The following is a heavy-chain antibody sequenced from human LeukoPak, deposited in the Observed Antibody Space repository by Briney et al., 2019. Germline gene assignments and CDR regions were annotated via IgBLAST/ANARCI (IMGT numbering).Heavy chain of an antibody. CDR3: AKPYDYYDSSGYYSPTHFDY. D-gene: IGHD3-22*01. CDR1: GYTFTSYY. Sequence: ASVKVSCKASGYTFTSYYMHWVRQAPGQGLEWMGWINPNSGGTNYAQKFQGRVTMTRDTSISTAYMELSRLRSDDTAVYYCAKPYDYYDSSGYYSPTHFDYWGQGTLVTVSS. J-gene: IGHJ4*02. CDR2: INPNSGGT. V-gene: IGHV1-2*02.